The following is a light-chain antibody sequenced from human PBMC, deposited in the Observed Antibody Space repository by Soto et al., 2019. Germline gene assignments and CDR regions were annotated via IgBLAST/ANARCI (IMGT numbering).Light chain of an antibody. V-gene: IGLV1-44*01. J-gene: IGLJ1*01. CDR2: TDN. CDR1: ISNIAINT. CDR3: GAWDESLNGSV. Sequence: QSLLTQPPSASGTPGQRVTISCSGGISNIAINTVNWYQHLPGTAPKVLIYTDNELPSGVPDRFSGSKSGTSASLAINGLQSGDEADYYCGAWDESLNGSVFGTGTKVTVL.